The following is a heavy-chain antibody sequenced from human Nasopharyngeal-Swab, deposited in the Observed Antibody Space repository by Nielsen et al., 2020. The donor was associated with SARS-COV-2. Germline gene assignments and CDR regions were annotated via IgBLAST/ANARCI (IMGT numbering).Heavy chain of an antibody. D-gene: IGHD3-3*01. V-gene: IGHV3-7*01. Sequence: GESLKISCAASGFTFSTYDMSWVRQAPGKGLEWVANIKQDGSGKYYVDSVKGRFTISRDNAKNSLYLQMNSLRAEDTAVYYCARDRNGFIYYYYGMDVWGQGTTVTVSS. CDR3: ARDRNGFIYYYYGMDV. J-gene: IGHJ6*02. CDR2: IKQDGSGK. CDR1: GFTFSTYD.